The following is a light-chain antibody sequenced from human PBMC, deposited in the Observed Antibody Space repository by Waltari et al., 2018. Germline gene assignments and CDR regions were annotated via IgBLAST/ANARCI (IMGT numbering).Light chain of an antibody. Sequence: QSVLTQPPSVSGTPGQRVTISCSGSSSNIGSASVSWFQQLPGTAPKLLLHRNDERPSGVPDRFSGSKSGTSASLASRGLRSEDEADYYCAAWDDSLSASLFGGGTKVTVL. J-gene: IGLJ2*01. CDR1: SSNIGSAS. V-gene: IGLV1-47*01. CDR3: AAWDDSLSASL. CDR2: RND.